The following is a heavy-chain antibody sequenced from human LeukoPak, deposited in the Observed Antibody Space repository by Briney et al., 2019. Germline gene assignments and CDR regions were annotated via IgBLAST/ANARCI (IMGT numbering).Heavy chain of an antibody. V-gene: IGHV4-59*01. D-gene: IGHD1-26*01. CDR3: ARDQWEPHQGGYYYGMDV. Sequence: SETLSLTCAVYGGSISSYYWSWIRQPPGKGLEWIGYIYYSGSTNYNPSLKSRVTISVDTSKNQFSLKLSSVTAADTAVYYCARDQWEPHQGGYYYGMDVWGQGTTVTVSS. J-gene: IGHJ6*02. CDR1: GGSISSYY. CDR2: IYYSGST.